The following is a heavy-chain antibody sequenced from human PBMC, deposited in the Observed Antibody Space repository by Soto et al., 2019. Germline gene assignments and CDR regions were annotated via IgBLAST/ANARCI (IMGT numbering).Heavy chain of an antibody. CDR3: ASYSSYYILAGYTADYYFDY. V-gene: IGHV1-46*03. J-gene: IGHJ4*02. CDR1: GYTFTSYY. CDR2: INPSGGST. D-gene: IGHD3-9*01. Sequence: QVQLVQSGAEVKKPGASVKVSCKASGYTFTSYYMHWVRQAPGQGLEWMGIINPSGGSTSYAQKALGRITMTRDTATSTVYRELRSMRSEDTAVYYCASYSSYYILAGYTADYYFDYWGQGTLVTVSS.